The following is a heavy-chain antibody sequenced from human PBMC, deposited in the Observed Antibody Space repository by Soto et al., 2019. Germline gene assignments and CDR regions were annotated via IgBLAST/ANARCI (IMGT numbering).Heavy chain of an antibody. CDR2: AYYSGST. J-gene: IGHJ6*02. D-gene: IGHD2-21*01. V-gene: IGHV4-39*01. CDR1: GSSIITSYY. CDR3: ARHDWSRFYGMDV. Sequence: SETLSLTCSVSGSSIITSYYWGWIRQPPGKGLGWIGSAYYSGSTYYNPSLKSRVTIFVDTSKSQFSLILGSVTAADTAVYYCARHDWSRFYGMDVWGQGTTVTVSS.